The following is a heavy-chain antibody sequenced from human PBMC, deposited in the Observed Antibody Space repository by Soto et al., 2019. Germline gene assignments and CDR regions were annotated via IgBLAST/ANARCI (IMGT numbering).Heavy chain of an antibody. V-gene: IGHV4-30-4*01. CDR1: GGSISSGDYY. Sequence: QVQLQESGPGLVKPSQTLSLICTVSGGSISSGDYYWSWIRQPPGKGLEWIGYIYYSATTYYNPSLKSGVTISVDTSKNQFSLKLSSVTAADTAVYYCARSRNSDYVPKYWGQGTLVTVSS. CDR2: IYYSATT. CDR3: ARSRNSDYVPKY. D-gene: IGHD4-4*01. J-gene: IGHJ4*02.